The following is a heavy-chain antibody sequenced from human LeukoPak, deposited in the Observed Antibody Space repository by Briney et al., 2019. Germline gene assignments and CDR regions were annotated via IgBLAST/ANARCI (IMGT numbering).Heavy chain of an antibody. Sequence: SVKVSCKASGGTFISYAFSWVRQAPGQGLEWMGRIIPIFGTSNYAQKFQGRVTITWGKYTNTAYMELSSHRSEDTAVYYCARDRKTIPRYQFYFMDVWGRGTTVIVSS. CDR2: IIPIFGTS. CDR1: GGTFISYA. J-gene: IGHJ6*03. CDR3: ARDRKTIPRYQFYFMDV. D-gene: IGHD2-2*01. V-gene: IGHV1-69*06.